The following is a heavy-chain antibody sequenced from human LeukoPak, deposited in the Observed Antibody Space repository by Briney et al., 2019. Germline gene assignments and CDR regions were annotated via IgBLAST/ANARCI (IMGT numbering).Heavy chain of an antibody. D-gene: IGHD2-2*01. CDR1: GYTFTGYY. Sequence: ASVKVSCKASGYTFTGYYMHWVRQAPGQGLEWMGRIIPIFGTANYAQKFQGRVTITTDESTSTAYMELSSLRSEDTAVYYCATAIVVVPAALVRSYYMDVWGKGTTVTVSS. J-gene: IGHJ6*03. CDR2: IIPIFGTA. V-gene: IGHV1-69*05. CDR3: ATAIVVVPAALVRSYYMDV.